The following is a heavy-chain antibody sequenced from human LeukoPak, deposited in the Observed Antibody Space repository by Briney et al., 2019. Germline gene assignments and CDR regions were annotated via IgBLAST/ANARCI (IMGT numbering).Heavy chain of an antibody. Sequence: SQTLSLTCAISGDSVSSNSAAWIWIRRSPSRGLEWLGRTYYRSKWYTEYAVSVKSRITINPDTSKNQFSLQLSSVNPEDTAVYYCARLGSGSNYWGQGTLVTVSS. D-gene: IGHD3-10*01. CDR1: GDSVSSNSAA. CDR2: TYYRSKWYT. V-gene: IGHV6-1*01. CDR3: ARLGSGSNY. J-gene: IGHJ4*02.